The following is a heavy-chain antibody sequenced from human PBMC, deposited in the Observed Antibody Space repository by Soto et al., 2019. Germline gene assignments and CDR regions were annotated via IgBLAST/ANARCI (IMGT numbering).Heavy chain of an antibody. Sequence: QVQLVESGGGVVQPGRSLRLSCAASGFTFSSYAMHWVRQAPGKGLEWVAVISYDGSNKYYADSVKGRFTISRDNSXLTXYXQMNSLRAEDTAVYYCARGPLYYYDSSGYYPYYFDYWGQGTLVTVSS. V-gene: IGHV3-30-3*01. CDR2: ISYDGSNK. CDR3: ARGPLYYYDSSGYYPYYFDY. D-gene: IGHD3-22*01. CDR1: GFTFSSYA. J-gene: IGHJ4*02.